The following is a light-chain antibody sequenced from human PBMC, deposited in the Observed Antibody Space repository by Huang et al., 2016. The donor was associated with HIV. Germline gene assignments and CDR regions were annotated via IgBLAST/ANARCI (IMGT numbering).Light chain of an antibody. J-gene: IGKJ3*01. CDR1: QSVSSRY. CDR2: GAS. V-gene: IGKV3-20*01. Sequence: EIVLTQSPGTLSLSTGERATLSCRASQSVSSRYLAWYQQKPGQAPRLLIYGASYRATGIPDRFSGSGSGTDFTLTISRLEPEDLAVYYCQQYGTSRIFTFGPGTRVDIK. CDR3: QQYGTSRIFT.